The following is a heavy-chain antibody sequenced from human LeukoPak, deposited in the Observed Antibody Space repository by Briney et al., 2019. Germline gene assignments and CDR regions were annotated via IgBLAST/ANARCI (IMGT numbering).Heavy chain of an antibody. J-gene: IGHJ6*02. CDR2: IWYDGSNK. Sequence: GTSLRLSCAASGFTFGSYGMHWVRQAPGKGLEWVAVIWYDGSNKYYADSVKGRFTISRDNSKNTLYLQMNSLRAEDTAVYYCARFKGPYYYYGMDVWGQGTAVTVSS. V-gene: IGHV3-33*01. CDR3: ARFKGPYYYYGMDV. CDR1: GFTFGSYG.